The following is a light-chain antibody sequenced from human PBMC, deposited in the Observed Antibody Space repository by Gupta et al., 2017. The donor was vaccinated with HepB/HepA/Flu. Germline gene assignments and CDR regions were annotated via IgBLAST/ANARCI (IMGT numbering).Light chain of an antibody. CDR2: ENN. CDR3: GTWDSSLSAGV. V-gene: IGLV1-51*02. J-gene: IGLJ2*01. Sequence: QSVLTQPPSVSAAPGQKVTISCSGSSSNIGNNYVSWYQQLPGTAPKLLIYENNKRPSGIPDRFSGSKSGTSATLAITGLQTGDEADYYCGTWDSSLSAGVFGGGTKL. CDR1: SSNIGNNY.